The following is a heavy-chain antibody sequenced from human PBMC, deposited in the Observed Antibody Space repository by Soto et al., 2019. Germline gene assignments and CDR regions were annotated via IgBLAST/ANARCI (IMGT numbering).Heavy chain of an antibody. J-gene: IGHJ4*02. D-gene: IGHD1-26*01. CDR1: GFTFSSYS. V-gene: IGHV3-48*01. Sequence: EVQLVESGGGLVQPGGSLRLSCAASGFTFSSYSMNWVRQAPGKGLEWVSYISSSSSTIYYADSVKGRFTISRDNAKNSLYLQMNSLSAEDTAGYYCAGLSEGAQDDWGQGTLVTVSS. CDR2: ISSSSSTI. CDR3: AGLSEGAQDD.